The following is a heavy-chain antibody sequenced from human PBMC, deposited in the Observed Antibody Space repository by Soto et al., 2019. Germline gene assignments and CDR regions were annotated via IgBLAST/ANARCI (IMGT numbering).Heavy chain of an antibody. CDR3: AKEGPYYDILTDYIDY. D-gene: IGHD3-9*01. Sequence: EVQLVESGGGLVQPGRSLRLSCAASGFTFDDYAMHWVRQAPGKGLEWVSGISWNSGSIGYADSVKGRFTISRDNAKNSLYLQMNSLRAEDTALYYCAKEGPYYDILTDYIDYWGQGTLVTVSS. CDR2: ISWNSGSI. V-gene: IGHV3-9*01. J-gene: IGHJ4*02. CDR1: GFTFDDYA.